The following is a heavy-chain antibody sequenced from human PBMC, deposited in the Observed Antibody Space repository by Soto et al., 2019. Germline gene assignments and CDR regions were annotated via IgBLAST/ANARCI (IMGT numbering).Heavy chain of an antibody. D-gene: IGHD6-25*01. CDR2: ISAYNGNT. Sequence: ASVKVSCKASGYTFTSYGISWVRQAPGQGLEWMGWISAYNGNTNYAQKLQGRVTMTTDTSTSTAYMELRSLRSDDTAVYYCARDRLYYYYYGMDVWGQGTTVTVSS. CDR1: GYTFTSYG. J-gene: IGHJ6*02. CDR3: ARDRLYYYYYGMDV. V-gene: IGHV1-18*01.